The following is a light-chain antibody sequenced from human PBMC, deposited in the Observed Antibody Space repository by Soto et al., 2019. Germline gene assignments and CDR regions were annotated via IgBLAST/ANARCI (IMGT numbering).Light chain of an antibody. V-gene: IGKV1-33*01. CDR3: QQYDNRPLT. J-gene: IGKJ3*01. CDR2: DAS. Sequence: DIQMTQSPSSLSASVGDRVTITCQASQDISNYLNWYQQKPGKAPKLLIYDASNLETGVPSRFSGSGSGTDFTFTISSLQPEESATYYCQQYDNRPLTFGPGTKVDIK. CDR1: QDISNY.